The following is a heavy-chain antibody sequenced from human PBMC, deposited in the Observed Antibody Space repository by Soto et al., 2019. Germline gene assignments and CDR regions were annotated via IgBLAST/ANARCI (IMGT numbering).Heavy chain of an antibody. V-gene: IGHV1-18*01. CDR1: GYIFTSHG. J-gene: IGHJ6*03. Sequence: QVQLVQSGAEVKKPGASVKVSCKTSGYIFTSHGISWVRQAPGQGLEWMGWISPYNGDTNYAQKLQGRVSVTTDSSTRTAYMELRSLRSEDTAVYYCARMVRGSTVGYYYYMDVWGKGTTVTVSS. CDR2: ISPYNGDT. CDR3: ARMVRGSTVGYYYYMDV. D-gene: IGHD3-10*01.